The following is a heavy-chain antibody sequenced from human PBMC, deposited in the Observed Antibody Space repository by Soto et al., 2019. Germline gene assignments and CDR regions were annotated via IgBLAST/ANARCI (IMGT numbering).Heavy chain of an antibody. CDR1: GGTFSSYA. V-gene: IGHV1-69*13. Sequence: SVKVSCKASGGTFSSYAISWVRQAPGQGLEWMGGIIPIFGTANYAQKFQGRVTITADESTSTAYMELSSLRSEDTAVYYCASVYYDSSGPQNWGQGPLVTVSS. J-gene: IGHJ4*02. CDR2: IIPIFGTA. CDR3: ASVYYDSSGPQN. D-gene: IGHD3-22*01.